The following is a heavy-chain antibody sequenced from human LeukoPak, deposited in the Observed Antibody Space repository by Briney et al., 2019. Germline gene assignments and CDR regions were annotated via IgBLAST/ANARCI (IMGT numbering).Heavy chain of an antibody. J-gene: IGHJ6*02. CDR1: GGTFSSYA. Sequence: EASVKVSCTASGGTFSSYAISWVRQAPGQGLEWMGGIIPIFGTANYAQKFQGRVTITADESTSTAYMELSSLRSEDTAVYYCAKRPQPPYYYGMDVWGQGTTVTVSS. CDR2: IIPIFGTA. CDR3: AKRPQPPYYYGMDV. D-gene: IGHD5-18*01. V-gene: IGHV1-69*01.